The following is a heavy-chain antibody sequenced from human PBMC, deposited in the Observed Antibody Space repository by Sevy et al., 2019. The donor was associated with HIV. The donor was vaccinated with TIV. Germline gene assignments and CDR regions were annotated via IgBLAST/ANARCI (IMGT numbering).Heavy chain of an antibody. D-gene: IGHD3-22*01. V-gene: IGHV3-23*01. CDR1: GFTFSTYA. Sequence: GGSLRLSCAASGFTFSTYAMSWVRQAPGKGLEWVSVISGSGGGTYYADSVKGRFTISRDNSKNMLYLQMNSLRAGDSAVYYCAKDAYYYNSSGYSLSQWYYGMDVWGQGTTVTVSS. J-gene: IGHJ6*02. CDR2: ISGSGGGT. CDR3: AKDAYYYNSSGYSLSQWYYGMDV.